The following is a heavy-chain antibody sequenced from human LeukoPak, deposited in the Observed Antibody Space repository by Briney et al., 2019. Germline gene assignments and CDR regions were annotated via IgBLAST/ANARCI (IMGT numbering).Heavy chain of an antibody. D-gene: IGHD2-15*01. CDR3: ARAYCSGGSCYSVRWYYYYYMDV. J-gene: IGHJ6*03. Sequence: GGSLRLSCAASGFTFSSYSMNWVRQAPGKGLEWVSSISSSSSYIYYADSVKGRFTISRDNAKNSLYLQMNSLRAEDTAVYYCARAYCSGGSCYSVRWYYYYYMDVWGKGTTVTVSS. V-gene: IGHV3-21*01. CDR2: ISSSSSYI. CDR1: GFTFSSYS.